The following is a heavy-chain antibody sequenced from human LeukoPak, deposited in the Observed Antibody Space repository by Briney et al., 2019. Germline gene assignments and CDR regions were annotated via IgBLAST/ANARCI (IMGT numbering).Heavy chain of an antibody. CDR2: IYYSGST. D-gene: IGHD4-17*01. J-gene: IGHJ4*02. CDR3: ARQSRTTLDY. CDR1: GGSISYYY. V-gene: IGHV4-59*08. Sequence: PSETLSLTCTVSGGSISYYYWSWIRQPPGNGLEWIGYIYYSGSTNYNPSLKSRVTISVDTSKNQFSLKLSSVTAADTAVYYCARQSRTTLDYWGQRTLVTVSS.